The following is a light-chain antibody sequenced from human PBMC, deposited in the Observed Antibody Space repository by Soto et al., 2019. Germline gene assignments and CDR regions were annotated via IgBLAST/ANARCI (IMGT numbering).Light chain of an antibody. CDR3: ASWDDSLNGWV. CDR1: SSNIATNN. Sequence: QSALTQPPSASGTPGQTVTISCSGSSSNIATNNGNWYQQFPGSAPKLRIYKNSQRPSGVPERFSGSRSGTSAFLAISGLQSEDEADYYCASWDDSLNGWVFGGGTKVTVL. J-gene: IGLJ3*02. V-gene: IGLV1-44*01. CDR2: KNS.